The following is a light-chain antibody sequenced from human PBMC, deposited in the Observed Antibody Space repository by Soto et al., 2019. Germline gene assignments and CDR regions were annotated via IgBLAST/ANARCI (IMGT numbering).Light chain of an antibody. Sequence: EIVLTQSPATLSLSPGERATLSCRASQSVSSYLAWYQQKPGQAPRLLIYDASNRATGIPARFSGSGSGTDFTLIISSLEPEDFAVYYGQQRSNWPQTFGQGTKVEIK. CDR1: QSVSSY. CDR2: DAS. V-gene: IGKV3-11*01. CDR3: QQRSNWPQT. J-gene: IGKJ1*01.